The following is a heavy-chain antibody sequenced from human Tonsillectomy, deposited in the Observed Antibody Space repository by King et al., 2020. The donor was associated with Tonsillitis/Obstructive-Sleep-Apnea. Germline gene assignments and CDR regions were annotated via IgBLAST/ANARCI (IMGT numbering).Heavy chain of an antibody. D-gene: IGHD2-21*01. CDR1: GGTFSSYA. V-gene: IGHV1-69*01. CDR2: IIPIFGTA. CDR3: ARGPAYCGGDCYSTEYYYYYMDV. Sequence: QVQLVESGAEVKKPGSSAKVSCKASGGTFSSYAISWVRQAPGQGLEWMGGIIPIFGTANYAQKFQGRVTITADESTSTAYMELSSLRSEDTAVYYCARGPAYCGGDCYSTEYYYYYMDVWGKGTTVTVSS. J-gene: IGHJ6*03.